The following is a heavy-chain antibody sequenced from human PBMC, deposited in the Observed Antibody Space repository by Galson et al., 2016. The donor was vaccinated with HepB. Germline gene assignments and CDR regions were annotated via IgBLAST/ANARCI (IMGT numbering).Heavy chain of an antibody. D-gene: IGHD4-23*01. J-gene: IGHJ4*02. V-gene: IGHV3-53*01. CDR1: GFTVSNNY. CDR2: IYSGGTT. Sequence: SLRLSCAASGFTVSNNYMSWVRQAPGKGLEWVSLIYSGGTTSYASSVRGRFTISRDNSKNTLYLQMNSLRAEDTAVYYCGRDADFGGIDDYWGQGTLVIVSS. CDR3: GRDADFGGIDDY.